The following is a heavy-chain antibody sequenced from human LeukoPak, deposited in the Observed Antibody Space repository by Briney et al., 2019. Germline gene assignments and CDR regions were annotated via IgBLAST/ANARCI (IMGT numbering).Heavy chain of an antibody. D-gene: IGHD6-13*01. Sequence: GGSLRLSCAASGFIVSSNYMSWVRQAPGKGREWVSVIYSGGSTYYADSVKGRFTISRDNAKNSLYLQMNSLRAEDTAVYYCARDFPAAGYLDYWGQGTLVTVSS. V-gene: IGHV3-53*01. CDR2: IYSGGST. CDR1: GFIVSSNY. J-gene: IGHJ4*02. CDR3: ARDFPAAGYLDY.